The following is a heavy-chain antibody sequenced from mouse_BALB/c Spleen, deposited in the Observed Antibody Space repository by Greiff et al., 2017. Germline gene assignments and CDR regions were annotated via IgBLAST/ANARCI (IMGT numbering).Heavy chain of an antibody. D-gene: IGHD1-2*01. J-gene: IGHJ4*01. CDR1: GFTFSSYA. CDR3: ARAGITTATYAMDY. CDR2: ISSGGST. Sequence: DVKLVESGGGLVKPGGSLKLSCAASGFTFSSYAMSWVRQTPEKRLEWVASISSGGSTYYPDSVKGRFTISRDNARNILYLQMSSLRSEDTAMYYCARAGITTATYAMDYWGQGTSVTVSS. V-gene: IGHV5-6-5*01.